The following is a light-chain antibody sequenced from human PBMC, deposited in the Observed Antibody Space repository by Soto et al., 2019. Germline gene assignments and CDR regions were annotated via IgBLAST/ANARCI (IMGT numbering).Light chain of an antibody. CDR2: GTS. CDR1: QGISDY. CDR3: QQLKTYPLT. Sequence: DIQLTQSPSFLSASVGDRVTITCRASQGISDYLAWYQQKPGNAPKLLIYGTSTLQSEVPSRFSGSGSGTEFTLTISRLQPEDFATYFCQQLKTYPLTFGGGTRVEIK. J-gene: IGKJ4*01. V-gene: IGKV1-9*01.